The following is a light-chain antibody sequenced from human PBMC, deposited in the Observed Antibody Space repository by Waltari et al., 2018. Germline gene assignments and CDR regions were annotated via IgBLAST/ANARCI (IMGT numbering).Light chain of an antibody. CDR1: QSVSRNY. Sequence: EIVLTQSPGTLSLSPGERATLSCRASQSVSRNYLNWYQQKGGQAPRPLIHGASIRATGIPDRFSGSGSGTDFTLTISRLEPEDFAVYYCQQYDGEVLTFGGGTKVEI. CDR2: GAS. V-gene: IGKV3-20*01. CDR3: QQYDGEVLT. J-gene: IGKJ4*01.